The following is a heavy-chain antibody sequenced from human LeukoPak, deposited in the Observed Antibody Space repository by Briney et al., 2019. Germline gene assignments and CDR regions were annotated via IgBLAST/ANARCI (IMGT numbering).Heavy chain of an antibody. J-gene: IGHJ3*02. D-gene: IGHD5-24*01. CDR1: GGSISSRGYY. CDR2: IYYGGTT. Sequence: NPSETLSLTCSVSGGSISSRGYYWSWIRQYPGKGLEWIGYIYYGGTTFHNPSLESRTTISVDTSKNQFSLKLSSVTAADTAVYYCARDHTLRDGYTLGASDIWGQGTMVSVSS. V-gene: IGHV4-31*03. CDR3: ARDHTLRDGYTLGASDI.